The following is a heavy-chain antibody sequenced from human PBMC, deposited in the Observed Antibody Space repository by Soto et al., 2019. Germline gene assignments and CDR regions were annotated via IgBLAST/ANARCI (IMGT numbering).Heavy chain of an antibody. D-gene: IGHD3-10*01. V-gene: IGHV1-58*01. Sequence: SVKVSCKASGFTFTSSAVQWVRQARGQRLEWIGWIVVGSGNTNYAQKFQERVTITRDMSTSTAYMELSSLRSEDTAVYYCAVDYGSGSYYLSYYGMDVWGQGPTVTVYS. CDR3: AVDYGSGSYYLSYYGMDV. CDR1: GFTFTSSA. J-gene: IGHJ6*02. CDR2: IVVGSGNT.